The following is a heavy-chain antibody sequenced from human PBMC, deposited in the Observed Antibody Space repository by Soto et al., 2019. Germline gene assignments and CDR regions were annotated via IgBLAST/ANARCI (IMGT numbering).Heavy chain of an antibody. D-gene: IGHD3-10*01. CDR2: IYYSGST. Sequence: QVQLQESGPGLVKPSQTLSLTCTVSGGSISSGGYYWSWIRQHPGKGLEWIGYIYYSGSTYYNPSLKSRVTISVDTSKNQFSLKLSSVTAADTAVYYCARELLTMVRGEAAFDYWGQGTLVTVSS. CDR1: GGSISSGGYY. J-gene: IGHJ4*02. V-gene: IGHV4-31*03. CDR3: ARELLTMVRGEAAFDY.